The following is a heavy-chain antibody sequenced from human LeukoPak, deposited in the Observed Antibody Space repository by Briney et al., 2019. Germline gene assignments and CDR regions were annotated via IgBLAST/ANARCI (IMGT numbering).Heavy chain of an antibody. J-gene: IGHJ3*02. CDR3: ARGGIAAAGDAFDI. Sequence: ASVKVSCKASGYTFTSYDINWVRQATGQGLEWMGWMNPNSGNTGYAQKFQGRVTMTRDTSISTAYMELSSLRSEDTAVYYCARGGIAAAGDAFDIWGQGTMVTVSS. D-gene: IGHD6-13*01. CDR1: GYTFTSYD. V-gene: IGHV1-8*01. CDR2: MNPNSGNT.